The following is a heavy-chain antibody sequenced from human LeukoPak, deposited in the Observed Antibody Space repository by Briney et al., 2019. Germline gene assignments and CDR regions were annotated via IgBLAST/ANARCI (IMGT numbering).Heavy chain of an antibody. CDR3: ARKPSSGWYAGSVAGGDY. CDR2: ISSSSGYI. D-gene: IGHD6-19*01. V-gene: IGHV3-21*01. J-gene: IGHJ4*02. Sequence: GGSLRLSCAASGFTFSSYSMNWVRQAPGKGLEWVSSISSSSGYIYYADSVKGRFTISRDNAKNSLYLQMNSLRAEDTAVYYCARKPSSGWYAGSVAGGDYWGQGTLVTVSS. CDR1: GFTFSSYS.